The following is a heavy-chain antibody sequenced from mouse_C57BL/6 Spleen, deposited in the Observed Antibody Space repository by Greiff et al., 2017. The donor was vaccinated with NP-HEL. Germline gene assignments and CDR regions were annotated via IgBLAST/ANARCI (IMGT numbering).Heavy chain of an antibody. CDR3: ARLYYGYETWFAY. J-gene: IGHJ3*01. CDR1: GYTFTSYW. Sequence: VQLQQPGAELVMPGASVKLSCKASGYTFTSYWMHWVKQRPGQGLEWIGEIDPSDSYTNYNQKFKGKSTLTVDKSSSTAYMQLSSLTSEDSAVYYCARLYYGYETWFAYWGQGTLVTVSA. V-gene: IGHV1-69*01. D-gene: IGHD2-2*01. CDR2: IDPSDSYT.